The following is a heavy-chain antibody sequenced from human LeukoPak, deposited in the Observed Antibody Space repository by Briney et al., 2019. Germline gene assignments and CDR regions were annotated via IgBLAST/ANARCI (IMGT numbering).Heavy chain of an antibody. CDR1: GFTFSSYS. Sequence: GGSLRLSCAASGFTFSSYSMNWVRQAPGKGLEWVSSISSRSSYIYYADSVKGRFTISRDNAKNSLYLQMNSLRAEDTAVYYCAKKVPYSSSWYPYYFDYWGQGTLVTVSS. CDR2: ISSRSSYI. CDR3: AKKVPYSSSWYPYYFDY. D-gene: IGHD6-13*01. J-gene: IGHJ4*02. V-gene: IGHV3-21*01.